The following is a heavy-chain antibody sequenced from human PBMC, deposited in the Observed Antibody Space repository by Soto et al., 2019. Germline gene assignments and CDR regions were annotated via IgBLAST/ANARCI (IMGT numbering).Heavy chain of an antibody. CDR2: ISSSSSTI. CDR1: GFTFSSYS. V-gene: IGHV3-48*04. J-gene: IGHJ5*02. CDR3: ARDLHSEGGNSWYGDWFDP. Sequence: GGSLRLSCAASGFTFSSYSMNWVRQAPGKGLEWVSYISSSSSTIYYADSVKGRFTISRDNAKNSLYLQMNSLRAEDTAVYYCARDLHSEGGNSWYGDWFDPWGQGTLVTVSS. D-gene: IGHD6-13*01.